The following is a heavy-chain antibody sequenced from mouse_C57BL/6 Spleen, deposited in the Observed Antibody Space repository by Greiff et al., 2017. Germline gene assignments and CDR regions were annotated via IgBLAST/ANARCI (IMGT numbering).Heavy chain of an antibody. CDR1: GYTFTSYW. CDR2: IYPGSGST. Sequence: QVQLQQPGAELVKPGASVKMSCKASGYTFTSYWITWVKQRPGQGLEWIGDIYPGSGSTNYNEKFKSKATLTVDTSSSTAYMQLSSLTSEDSAVYYSAREEITTTPYYFDYWGQGTTLTVSS. CDR3: AREEITTTPYYFDY. D-gene: IGHD2-4*01. J-gene: IGHJ2*01. V-gene: IGHV1-55*01.